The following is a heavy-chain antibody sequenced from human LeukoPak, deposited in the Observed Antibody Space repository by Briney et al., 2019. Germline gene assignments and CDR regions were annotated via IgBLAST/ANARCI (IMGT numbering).Heavy chain of an antibody. V-gene: IGHV3-23*01. CDR2: ISGSGGST. Sequence: GGSLRLSCAASGFTFSTYAMSWVRQAPGKGLEWVSAISGSGGSTYQSDSVKGRFTISRDNSKNTLYLQMNSLRVEDTAVYYCAKDYYDSSGHDYWGQGTLVTVSS. CDR1: GFTFSTYA. J-gene: IGHJ4*02. D-gene: IGHD3-22*01. CDR3: AKDYYDSSGHDY.